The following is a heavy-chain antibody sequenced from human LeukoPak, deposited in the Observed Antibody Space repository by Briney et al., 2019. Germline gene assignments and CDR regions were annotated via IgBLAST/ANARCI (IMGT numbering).Heavy chain of an antibody. CDR2: IYHSGST. V-gene: IGHV4-38-2*02. J-gene: IGHJ4*02. D-gene: IGHD1-26*01. CDR3: ARVGSSGGRDFDY. CDR1: GYSISSGYY. Sequence: SETLSLTCTVSGYSISSGYYWGWIRQPPGKGLEWIGSIYHSGSTNYNPSLKSRVTISVDTSKNQFSLKLSSVTAADTAVYYCARVGSSGGRDFDYWGQGTLVTVSS.